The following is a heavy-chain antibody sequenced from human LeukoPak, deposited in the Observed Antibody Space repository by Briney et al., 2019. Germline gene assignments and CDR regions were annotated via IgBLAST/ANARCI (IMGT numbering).Heavy chain of an antibody. D-gene: IGHD2-15*01. CDR3: ASGEQPLLHGYFDY. V-gene: IGHV3-74*01. CDR2: INSDGSST. J-gene: IGHJ4*02. CDR1: GFTFSSYW. Sequence: GGSLRLSCAASGFTFSSYWMHWVRQAPGKGLVWVSRINSDGSSTSYADSVKGRFTISRDNAKNTLYLQMNSLRAEDTAVYYCASGEQPLLHGYFDYWGQGTLVTVSS.